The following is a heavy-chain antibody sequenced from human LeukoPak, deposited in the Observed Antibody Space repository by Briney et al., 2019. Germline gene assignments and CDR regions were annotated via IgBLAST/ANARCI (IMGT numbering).Heavy chain of an antibody. CDR3: ARDVGRGYTYGLYNWFDP. J-gene: IGHJ5*02. V-gene: IGHV4-59*01. CDR2: IYYSGST. CDR1: GGSISSYY. Sequence: SETLSLTCTVSGGSISSYYWSWLRQPPGKGLEWIGYIYYSGSTKYNPSLKSRVTISVDTSKNQFSLKLSSVTAADTAVYYCARDVGRGYTYGLYNWFDPWGQGTLVTVSS. D-gene: IGHD5-18*01.